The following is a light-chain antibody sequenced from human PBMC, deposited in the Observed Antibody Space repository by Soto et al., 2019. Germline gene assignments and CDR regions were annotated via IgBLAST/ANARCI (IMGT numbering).Light chain of an antibody. Sequence: IRLPQSHSTLSGSVGDRVTITCRASQTISSWVAWYQQKPGKAPKLLIYKASTLKSGVPSRFSGSGSGTEFTLTISSLQPDDFATYYGQHYNSYSEAFGQGTKVDI. CDR2: KAS. CDR1: QTISSW. J-gene: IGKJ1*01. CDR3: QHYNSYSEA. V-gene: IGKV1-5*03.